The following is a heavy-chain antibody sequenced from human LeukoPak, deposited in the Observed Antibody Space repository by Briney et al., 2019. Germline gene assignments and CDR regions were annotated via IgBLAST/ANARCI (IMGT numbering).Heavy chain of an antibody. CDR3: ARGLGCGGDCPLPST. V-gene: IGHV1-69*06. D-gene: IGHD2-21*02. CDR1: GGTFSSYA. CDR2: IIPIFGTA. Sequence: GASVKVSCKASGGTFSSYAISWVRQAPGQGLEWMGGIIPIFGTANYAQKFQGRVTITADKSTSTAYMELSSLRSEDTAVYYCARGLGCGGDCPLPSTWGQGTLVTVSS. J-gene: IGHJ5*02.